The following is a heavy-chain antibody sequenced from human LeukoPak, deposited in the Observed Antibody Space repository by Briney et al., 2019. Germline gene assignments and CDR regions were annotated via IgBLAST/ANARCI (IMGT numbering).Heavy chain of an antibody. CDR3: ARGGSYLSAFDI. D-gene: IGHD1-26*01. V-gene: IGHV3-74*01. CDR2: IKSDGSST. J-gene: IGHJ3*02. CDR1: GFTFSSYW. Sequence: GGSLRLSCAASGFTFSSYWMHWVRQGPGKGLVWVSRIKSDGSSTSYADSVKGRFTISRDNAKNTLYLQMNSLRDEDTAVYYCARGGSYLSAFDIWGQGTMVTVSS.